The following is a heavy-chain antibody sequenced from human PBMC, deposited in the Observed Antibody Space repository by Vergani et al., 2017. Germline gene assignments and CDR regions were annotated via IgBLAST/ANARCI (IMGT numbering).Heavy chain of an antibody. J-gene: IGHJ4*02. V-gene: IGHV3-21*01. D-gene: IGHD5-18*01. CDR2: ITRGSKSI. CDR3: ARTRSPIAMIRQFEQ. Sequence: EVQLVESGGGVVKPGGSLTISCATSGFDFTNSAMSWIRQAPGRGLQWVSSITRGSKSIYYADSVKGRFTITRDDVKKSLLLRMNNLKVDDTAIYYCARTRSPIAMIRQFEQWGQGTLATVSS. CDR1: GFDFTNSA.